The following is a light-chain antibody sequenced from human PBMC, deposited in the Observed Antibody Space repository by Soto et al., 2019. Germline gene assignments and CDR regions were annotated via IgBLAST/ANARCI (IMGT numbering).Light chain of an antibody. V-gene: IGKV3-20*01. CDR1: QTISSSL. CDR3: QQYGSSLIT. J-gene: IGKJ5*01. CDR2: GAS. Sequence: ENVLTQSPGTLSLSPGEGATLSCRASQTISSSLLAWYQQKPGQAPRLLIYGASSRATGIPDRFSGSGSGTDFTLTISRLEPEDFEVYYCQQYGSSLITFGHGTRLEIK.